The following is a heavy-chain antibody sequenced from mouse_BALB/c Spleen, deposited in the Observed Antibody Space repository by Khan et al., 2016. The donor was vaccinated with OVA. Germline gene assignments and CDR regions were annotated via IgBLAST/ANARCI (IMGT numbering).Heavy chain of an antibody. D-gene: IGHD1-1*01. CDR1: GYTFTSYW. CDR2: IGPGSSNT. V-gene: IGHV1S41*01. Sequence: DLVKPGTSVKLSCKASGYTFTSYWINWIKQRPGQGLVWISRIGPGSSNTYYNEMFKGKAALTVDTSSSTAYIHLSSLSSEDSAVYFGAREKYYGRSCYAMDYWGQGTSVTVSS. CDR3: AREKYYGRSCYAMDY. J-gene: IGHJ4*01.